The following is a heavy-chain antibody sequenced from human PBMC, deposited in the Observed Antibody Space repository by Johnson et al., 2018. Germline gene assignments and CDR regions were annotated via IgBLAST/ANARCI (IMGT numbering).Heavy chain of an antibody. D-gene: IGHD1-14*01. Sequence: VQLQESGGGLVQPGGSLRLACAASGFTFNTYWMQWVRQVPGKGLVWVARLSSDGRKRSHVDSMRGRITVSRDNAKNTLFLEMSSLRAEDTAQSYCARLRNHNSDYYMDVWGKGTAVIVSS. CDR1: GFTFNTYW. J-gene: IGHJ6*03. CDR2: LSSDGRKR. V-gene: IGHV3-74*01. CDR3: ARLRNHNSDYYMDV.